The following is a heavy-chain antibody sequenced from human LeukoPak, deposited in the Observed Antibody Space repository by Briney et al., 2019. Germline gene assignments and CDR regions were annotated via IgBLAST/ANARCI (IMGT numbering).Heavy chain of an antibody. J-gene: IGHJ4*02. D-gene: IGHD3-10*01. Sequence: SETLSLTCAVYGGSFSGYYWSWIRQPPGKGLEWIGEINHSGSTNYNPSLKSRVTISVDTSKNQFSLKLSSVTAADTAVYYCARGGGSMVRGGIDHYYFDYWGQGTLVTVSS. V-gene: IGHV4-34*01. CDR3: ARGGGSMVRGGIDHYYFDY. CDR2: INHSGST. CDR1: GGSFSGYY.